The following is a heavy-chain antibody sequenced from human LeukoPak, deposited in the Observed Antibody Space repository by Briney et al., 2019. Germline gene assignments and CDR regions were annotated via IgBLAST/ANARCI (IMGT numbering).Heavy chain of an antibody. Sequence: SQTLSLTCTVSGGSISSGGYYWSWIRQHPGKGLEWIGYIYYSGSTYYNPSLKSRVTISVDTSKNQFSLKLSSVTAADTAVYYCARDRTTMDGYNWFDPWDQGTLVTVSS. V-gene: IGHV4-31*03. D-gene: IGHD2-2*03. CDR2: IYYSGST. CDR3: ARDRTTMDGYNWFDP. J-gene: IGHJ5*02. CDR1: GGSISSGGYY.